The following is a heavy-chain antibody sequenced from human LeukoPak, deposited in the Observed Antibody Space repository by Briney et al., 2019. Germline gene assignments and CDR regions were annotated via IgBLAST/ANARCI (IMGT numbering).Heavy chain of an antibody. J-gene: IGHJ5*02. V-gene: IGHV4-59*01. CDR1: GGSIRGYH. CDR2: IYDSETT. D-gene: IGHD2/OR15-2a*01. CDR3: ARDGILVPGSDNWFDP. Sequence: SEPLSLSCTVSGGSIRGYHWSWLRQSPGKGLVWLGYIYDSETTNYNPSLKSRVTISVDLSRNHFSLRLTSVTAADTAVYYCARDGILVPGSDNWFDPWGQGTLVTVSS.